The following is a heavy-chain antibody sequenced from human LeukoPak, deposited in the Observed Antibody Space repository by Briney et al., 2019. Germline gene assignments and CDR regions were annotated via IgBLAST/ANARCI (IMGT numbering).Heavy chain of an antibody. CDR1: GFTFDDYA. Sequence: GGSPRLSCAASGFTFDDYAMHWVRQAPGKGLEWVSGISWNSGSIGYADSVKGRFTISRDNAKNSLYLQMNSLRAEDTAVYYCARDAATDDAFDIWGQGTMVTVSS. V-gene: IGHV3-9*01. CDR2: ISWNSGSI. D-gene: IGHD6-13*01. CDR3: ARDAATDDAFDI. J-gene: IGHJ3*02.